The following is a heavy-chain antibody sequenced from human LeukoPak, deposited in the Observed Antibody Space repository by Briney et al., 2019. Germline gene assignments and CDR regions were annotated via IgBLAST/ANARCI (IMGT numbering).Heavy chain of an antibody. CDR1: GGSISSTNYY. V-gene: IGHV4-39*07. D-gene: IGHD4-11*01. CDR3: ARGPYSGDAFDI. CDR2: IYHSGST. Sequence: SSETLSLTCTVSGGSISSTNYYWGWIRQPPGKGLEWIGSIYHSGSTYYNPSLKSRVTISVDTSKNQFSLKLSSVTAADTALYYCARGPYSGDAFDIWGQGTMVTVFS. J-gene: IGHJ3*02.